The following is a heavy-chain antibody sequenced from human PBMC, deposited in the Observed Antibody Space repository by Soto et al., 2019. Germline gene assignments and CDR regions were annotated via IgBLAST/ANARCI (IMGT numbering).Heavy chain of an antibody. D-gene: IGHD6-19*01. CDR1: GFTFSSYW. V-gene: IGHV3-7*03. CDR3: ARDSSGWLYYFDY. CDR2: IKQDGSEK. Sequence: PGGSMRLSCAASGFTFSSYWMSWVRQAPGKGLEWVANIKQDGSEKYYVDSVKGRFTISRDNAKNSLYLQMNSLRAEDTAVYYCARDSSGWLYYFDYWGQGTLVTVSS. J-gene: IGHJ4*02.